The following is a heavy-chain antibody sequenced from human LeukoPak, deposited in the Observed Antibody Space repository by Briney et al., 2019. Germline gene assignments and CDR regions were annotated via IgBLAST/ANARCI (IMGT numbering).Heavy chain of an antibody. CDR1: GFTFSNYG. CDR2: IRTDGSSQ. CDR3: ARDVVASIDY. Sequence: GGSLRLSCAASGFTFSNYGMHWVRQAPGKGLEWVAFIRTDGSSQYYADSVKGRFTISRDNSKNTLYLQMDSLRAEDSAVYYCARDVVASIDYWGQGTLVTVSS. V-gene: IGHV3-30*02. D-gene: IGHD2-15*01. J-gene: IGHJ4*02.